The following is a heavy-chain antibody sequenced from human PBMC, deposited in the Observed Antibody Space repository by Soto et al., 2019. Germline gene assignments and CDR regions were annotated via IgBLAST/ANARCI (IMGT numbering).Heavy chain of an antibody. V-gene: IGHV1-18*01. J-gene: IGHJ4*02. D-gene: IGHD1-1*01. Sequence: QVHLVQSGAEVKKPGASVKVSCKASGYTFTSYGITWVRQAPGQGLEWMGWISAHNGNTDYAQKLQGRVIVTRDTSTSTAYMELRSLISADPAVDYCARGRYGDYWGQGALVTVSS. CDR3: ARGRYGDY. CDR1: GYTFTSYG. CDR2: ISAHNGNT.